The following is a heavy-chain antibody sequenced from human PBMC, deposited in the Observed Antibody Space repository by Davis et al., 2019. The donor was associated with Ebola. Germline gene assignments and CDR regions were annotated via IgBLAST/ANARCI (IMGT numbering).Heavy chain of an antibody. CDR2: INPSGGGT. Sequence: AASVKVSCKASGYTFINYYMHWLRQAPGQGLEWMGVINPSGGGTSYAQKFEDRVTVTRDTSTSTVYVELSSLRSDDTAVYYCGILFSGFDYWGQGTLVTVSS. D-gene: IGHD3-10*01. CDR1: GYTFINYY. J-gene: IGHJ4*02. V-gene: IGHV1-46*01. CDR3: GILFSGFDY.